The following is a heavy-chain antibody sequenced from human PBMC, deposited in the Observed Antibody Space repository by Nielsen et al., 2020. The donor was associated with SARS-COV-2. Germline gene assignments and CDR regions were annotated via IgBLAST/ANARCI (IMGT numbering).Heavy chain of an antibody. CDR2: ISSSGSTI. CDR3: ARELRFLEWLLYGVFDY. J-gene: IGHJ4*02. D-gene: IGHD3-3*01. Sequence: GGSLRLSCAASGFTFSDYYMSWIRQAPGKGLEWVSYISSSGSTIYYADSVKGRFTISRDNAKNSLYLRMNSLRAEDTAVYYCARELRFLEWLLYGVFDYWGQGTLVTVSS. V-gene: IGHV3-11*04. CDR1: GFTFSDYY.